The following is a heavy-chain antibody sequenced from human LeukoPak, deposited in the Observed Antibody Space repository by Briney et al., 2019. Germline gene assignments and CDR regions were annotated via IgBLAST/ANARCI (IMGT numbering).Heavy chain of an antibody. CDR3: ARPPMVRGVIITGDDVFDI. D-gene: IGHD3-10*01. CDR2: IWYDGSNK. V-gene: IGHV3-33*01. CDR1: GFTFSGYG. Sequence: PGRSLRLSCAASGFTFSGYGMHWVRQAPGKGLEWVAVIWYDGSNKYYADSVKGRFTISRDNSKNTLYLQMNSLKAEDTAVYYCARPPMVRGVIITGDDVFDIWGQGTVVTVSS. J-gene: IGHJ3*02.